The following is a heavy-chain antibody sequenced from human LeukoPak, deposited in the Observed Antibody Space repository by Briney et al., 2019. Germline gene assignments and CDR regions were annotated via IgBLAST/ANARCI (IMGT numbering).Heavy chain of an antibody. CDR1: GFTFSSYW. J-gene: IGHJ4*02. Sequence: GGSLRLSCAASGFTFSSYWMDWVRQAPGKGLEWVANINQDGTEKYYVDSVKGRFTISRDNAKDTLYLQMNSLTAEDTAVYYCARDGGGSSGYYWGLGYWGQGTLVTVSS. D-gene: IGHD3-22*01. CDR2: INQDGTEK. CDR3: ARDGGGSSGYYWGLGY. V-gene: IGHV3-7*01.